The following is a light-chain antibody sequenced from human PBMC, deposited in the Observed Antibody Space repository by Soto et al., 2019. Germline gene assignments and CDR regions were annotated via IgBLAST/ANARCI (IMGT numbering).Light chain of an antibody. Sequence: EIVLTQSPGTLSLSPGERATLSCRASQSVSSSYLAWYQNKPGQAPMLLIYGASSRATGIPDRFSGSGSGTDFHLTISRLEPEDFAVYYCQQYGRSPHTFGQGTKLEIK. CDR1: QSVSSSY. CDR3: QQYGRSPHT. V-gene: IGKV3-20*01. CDR2: GAS. J-gene: IGKJ2*01.